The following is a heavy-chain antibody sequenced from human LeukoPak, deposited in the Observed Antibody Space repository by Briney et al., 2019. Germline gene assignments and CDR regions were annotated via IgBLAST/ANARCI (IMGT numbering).Heavy chain of an antibody. J-gene: IGHJ4*02. D-gene: IGHD3-16*01. CDR2: ISGSGGST. V-gene: IGHV3-23*01. CDR1: GFTFSSYA. CDR3: AKGYYDYVWGSYYFDY. Sequence: GGSLRLSCAASGFTFSSYAMSWVRQALGKGLEWVSAISGSGGSTYYADSVKGRFTISRDNSRDTLYLQMNSLRAEDTAVYYCAKGYYDYVWGSYYFDYWGQGTLVTVSS.